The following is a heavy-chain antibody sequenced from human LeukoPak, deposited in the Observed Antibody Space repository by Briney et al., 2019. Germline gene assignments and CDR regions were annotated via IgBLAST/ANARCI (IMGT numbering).Heavy chain of an antibody. V-gene: IGHV3-48*03. CDR2: ISSSGSTI. D-gene: IGHD3-10*01. CDR1: GFTFSSYE. Sequence: GGSLRLSCAASGFTFSSYEMNWVRQAPGKGLEWVSYISSSGSTIYYADSVKGRFTIPRDNAKNSLYLQMNSLRAEDTAVYYCARDSPRGGTFDYWGQGTLVTVSS. CDR3: ARDSPRGGTFDY. J-gene: IGHJ4*02.